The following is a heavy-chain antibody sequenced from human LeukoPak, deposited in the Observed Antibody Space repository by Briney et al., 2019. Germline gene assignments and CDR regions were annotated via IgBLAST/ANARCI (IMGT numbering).Heavy chain of an antibody. CDR3: ARVATRTGTTVY. V-gene: IGHV3-30-3*01. CDR1: GFTFRSYA. Sequence: HPGGSLRLSCAASGFTFRSYAMPWVRQAPGKGLEWVAVISYDGSNKYYADSVKGRFTISRDNSKNTLYLQMNSLRAEDTAVYYCARVATRTGTTVYWGQGTLVTVSS. CDR2: ISYDGSNK. D-gene: IGHD1-7*01. J-gene: IGHJ4*02.